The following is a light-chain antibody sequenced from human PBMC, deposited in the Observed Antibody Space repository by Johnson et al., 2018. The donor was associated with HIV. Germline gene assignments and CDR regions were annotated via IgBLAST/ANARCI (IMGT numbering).Light chain of an antibody. CDR2: ENN. CDR1: SSNIGNNH. Sequence: QSMLTQPPSVSAAPGQKVTISCSGNSSNIGNNHVSWYQQLPGTAPKLLIFENNKRPSGIPDRFSGSKSGTSATLGITGLQTGDEADYYCGTWDNSLTPFFVFGTATKVTVL. V-gene: IGLV1-51*02. CDR3: GTWDNSLTPFFV. J-gene: IGLJ1*01.